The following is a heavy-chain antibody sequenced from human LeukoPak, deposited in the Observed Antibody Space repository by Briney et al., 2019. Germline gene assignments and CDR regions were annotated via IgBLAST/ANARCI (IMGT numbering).Heavy chain of an antibody. CDR1: GFTFSNYW. D-gene: IGHD3-9*01. V-gene: IGHV3-64D*06. CDR3: VKDEYYDILTGYTR. J-gene: IGHJ3*01. CDR2: ISSNGGST. Sequence: GGSLRLSCAASGFTFSNYWMHWVRQAPGKGLEYVSAISSNGGSTYYADSVKGRFTISRDNSKNTLYLQMSSLRAEDTAVYYCVKDEYYDILTGYTRWGQGTMVTVSS.